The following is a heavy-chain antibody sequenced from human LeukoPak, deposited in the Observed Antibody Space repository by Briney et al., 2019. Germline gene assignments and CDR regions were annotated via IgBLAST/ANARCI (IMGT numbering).Heavy chain of an antibody. CDR2: IYTSGST. CDR3: ARAPRPSFGAVSYSSGWYFDY. Sequence: PSETLSLTCTVSGGSISSYYWSWIRQPAGKGLEWIGRIYTSGSTNYNPSLKSRVTMSVDTSKSQFSLKLSSVTAADTAVYYCARAPRPSFGAVSYSSGWYFDYWGQGTLATVSS. CDR1: GGSISSYY. V-gene: IGHV4-4*07. D-gene: IGHD6-19*01. J-gene: IGHJ4*02.